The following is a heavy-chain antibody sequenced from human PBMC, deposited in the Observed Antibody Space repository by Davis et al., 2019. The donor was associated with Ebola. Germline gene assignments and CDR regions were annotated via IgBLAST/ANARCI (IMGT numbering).Heavy chain of an antibody. D-gene: IGHD6-19*01. J-gene: IGHJ5*02. V-gene: IGHV3-30*03. CDR2: ISYDGSNK. Sequence: GESLKISCAASGFTFSSYGMHWVRQAPGKGLEWVAVISYDGSNKYYADSMKGRFTISRDNSKNTLYLQMNSLRAEDTAVYYCSGLGASSGWYLPWGQGTLVTVSS. CDR3: SGLGASSGWYLP. CDR1: GFTFSSYG.